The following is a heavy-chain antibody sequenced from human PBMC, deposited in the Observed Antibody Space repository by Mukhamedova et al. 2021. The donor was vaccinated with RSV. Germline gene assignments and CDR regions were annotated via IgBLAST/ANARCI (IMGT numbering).Heavy chain of an antibody. CDR2: ISGSGGST. Sequence: EWVSAISGSGGSTYYADSVKGRFTISRDNSKNTLYLQMNSLRAEDTAVYYCAKYRDGYTPYYFDYWGQGTLVTVS. J-gene: IGHJ4*02. CDR3: AKYRDGYTPYYFDY. V-gene: IGHV3-23*01. D-gene: IGHD5-24*01.